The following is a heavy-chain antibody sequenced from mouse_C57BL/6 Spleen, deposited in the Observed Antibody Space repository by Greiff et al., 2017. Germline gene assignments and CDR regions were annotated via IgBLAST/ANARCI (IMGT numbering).Heavy chain of an antibody. J-gene: IGHJ4*01. CDR2: IDPEDGDT. D-gene: IGHD2-4*01. V-gene: IGHV14-1*01. CDR1: GFNIKDYY. Sequence: EVQLQQSGAELVRPGASVKLSCTASGFNIKDYYMHWVKQRPEQGLEWIGRIDPEDGDTESAPKFQGKATMTADTSSNTAYLQLSSLTSEDTAVYYCTRPIYYDYEGAMDYWGQGTSVTVSS. CDR3: TRPIYYDYEGAMDY.